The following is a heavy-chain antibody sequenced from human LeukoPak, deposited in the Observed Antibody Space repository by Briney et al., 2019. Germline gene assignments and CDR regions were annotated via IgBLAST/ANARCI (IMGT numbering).Heavy chain of an antibody. V-gene: IGHV4-34*01. CDR3: ARGLSAGYYRYYMDV. CDR2: INHSRNT. Sequence: SETLSPTCAVYGGSFSGYYWSWIRQPPGKGLEWIGQINHSRNTNYNPSLKSRVTISVDTSKNQFSLKLSSVTAADTAVYYCARGLSAGYYRYYMDVWGKGTTVTVSS. CDR1: GGSFSGYY. D-gene: IGHD2/OR15-2a*01. J-gene: IGHJ6*03.